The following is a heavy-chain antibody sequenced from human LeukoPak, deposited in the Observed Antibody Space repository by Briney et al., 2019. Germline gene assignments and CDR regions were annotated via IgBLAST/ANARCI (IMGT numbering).Heavy chain of an antibody. CDR3: AKMGSSGWFFDY. D-gene: IGHD6-19*01. CDR2: TSNSGGST. V-gene: IGHV3-23*01. CDR1: GFPFSVYG. Sequence: GGSLRLSCAASGFPFSVYGMTWVRQAPGKGLEWVSATSNSGGSTYYADSVKGRFTISRDNSKNALYLQMNSLGAEDSAVYYCAKMGSSGWFFDYWGQGTLVTVSS. J-gene: IGHJ4*02.